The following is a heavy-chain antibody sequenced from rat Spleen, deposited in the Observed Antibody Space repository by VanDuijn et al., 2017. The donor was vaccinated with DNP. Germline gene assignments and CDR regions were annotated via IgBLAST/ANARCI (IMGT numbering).Heavy chain of an antibody. CDR1: GFTFSSFP. CDR2: ISSSGDST. J-gene: IGHJ2*01. CDR3: TRGSSLPGYLDY. V-gene: IGHV5-46*01. Sequence: EEQLVESGGGSVQPGRSMKLSCAASGFTFSSFPMAWVRQAPTKGLDWVATISSSGDSTYYRDSVKGRFTISRDNGESTLYLQMNSLRSEDTATYYCTRGSSLPGYLDYWGQGVLVTVSS. D-gene: IGHD1-4*01.